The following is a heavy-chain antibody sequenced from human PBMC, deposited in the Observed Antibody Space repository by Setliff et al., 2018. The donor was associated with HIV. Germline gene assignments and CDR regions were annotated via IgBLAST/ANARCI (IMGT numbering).Heavy chain of an antibody. J-gene: IGHJ4*02. CDR2: RLFDGTYK. CDR3: AKTLYSSIWSPLDY. V-gene: IGHV3-30*02. Sequence: PGGSLRLSCAASGFTFSYYGVHWVRQAPGKGLGWVASRLFDGTYKYYAAYVKGRFTISRDNSKNTLFLQTGSLRTEDTAVYFCAKTLYSSIWSPLDYWGQGTLVTVSS. D-gene: IGHD6-13*01. CDR1: GFTFSYYG.